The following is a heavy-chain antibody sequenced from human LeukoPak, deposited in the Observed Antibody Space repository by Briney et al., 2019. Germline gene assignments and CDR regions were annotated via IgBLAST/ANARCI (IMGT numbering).Heavy chain of an antibody. V-gene: IGHV3-74*01. CDR3: ARDTASAFDY. CDR2: IRGDESKT. D-gene: IGHD2-21*02. CDR1: GFTFSTYW. J-gene: IGHJ4*02. Sequence: GGSLRLSCAASGFTFSTYWMHWVRQAPGKGLVWVSGIRGDESKTTYADSVKGRFTISRDNAKNTLYLQMNSLRAGDTAVYYCARDTASAFDYWGQGTLVTVSS.